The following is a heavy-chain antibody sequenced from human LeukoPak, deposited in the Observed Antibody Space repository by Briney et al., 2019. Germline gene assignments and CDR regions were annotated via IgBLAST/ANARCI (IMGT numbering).Heavy chain of an antibody. CDR2: INPISETG. Sequence: GSSVKVSCKASGGSFSSNVISWLRQAPGQGLEWLGGINPISETGNYAQKFQGRLTITTDESTNTAYMELQRLISEDTAVYYCARRKRVTFSGVITHWYFDLWGHGTLVSVSS. J-gene: IGHJ2*01. D-gene: IGHD3-10*01. CDR1: GGSFSSNV. V-gene: IGHV1-69*05. CDR3: ARRKRVTFSGVITHWYFDL.